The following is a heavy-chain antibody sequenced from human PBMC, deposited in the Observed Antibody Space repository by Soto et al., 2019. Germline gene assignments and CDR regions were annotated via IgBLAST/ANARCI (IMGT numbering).Heavy chain of an antibody. Sequence: QVQLVQSGAEVKKPGSSVRVSCKASGGTFSSYAISWVRQAPGQGLEWMGGIIPIFDTADYAQKFQGRVTITADESTSTAYMELSSLRSEDTAVYYCATDPLAPITYYSGMDGWGQGTTVTVSS. CDR1: GGTFSSYA. V-gene: IGHV1-69*12. CDR2: IIPIFDTA. D-gene: IGHD2-15*01. J-gene: IGHJ6*02. CDR3: ATDPLAPITYYSGMDG.